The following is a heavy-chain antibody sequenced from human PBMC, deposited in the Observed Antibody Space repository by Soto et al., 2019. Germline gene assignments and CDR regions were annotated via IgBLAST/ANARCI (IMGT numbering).Heavy chain of an antibody. D-gene: IGHD4-17*01. V-gene: IGHV4-31*03. CDR1: GGSISSGGYY. CDR3: ARDGNGDYVSYFDL. Sequence: QVQLQESGPGLVKPSQTLSLTCTVSGGSISSGGYYWSWIRQHPGKGLEWIGYIYYSGSTYYNPSLKSRVTISVDTSNNQFSLKLSSVTAADTAVYYCARDGNGDYVSYFDLRGRGPLVTVSS. CDR2: IYYSGST. J-gene: IGHJ2*01.